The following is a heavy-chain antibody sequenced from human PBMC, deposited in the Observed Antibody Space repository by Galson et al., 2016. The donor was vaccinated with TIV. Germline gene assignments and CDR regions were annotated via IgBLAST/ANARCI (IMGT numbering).Heavy chain of an antibody. J-gene: IGHJ5*02. D-gene: IGHD3-10*01. CDR1: GGIFRSDA. V-gene: IGHV1-69*13. Sequence: SVKVSCKVSGGIFRSDAISWVRQAPGQGLEWMGRIIAIFGTANYAQKFQGRVTITADEPTNTVYLELSSLTSEDTAVYYCARLPSYYGSGNHWFDPWGQGTLVTVSS. CDR3: ARLPSYYGSGNHWFDP. CDR2: IIAIFGTA.